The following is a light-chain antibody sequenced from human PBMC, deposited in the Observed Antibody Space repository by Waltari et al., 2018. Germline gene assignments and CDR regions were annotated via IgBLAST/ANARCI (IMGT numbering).Light chain of an antibody. J-gene: IGKJ5*01. CDR3: QEFGSSPTVT. Sequence: IVLTQSPGTLSLSPGERATLSCRAGQSVSSRYLAGYQQKPGQAPRVVIYSASGRATGMPDRFSGSGSGTDFTPTISRLEPEDFAMYYCQEFGSSPTVTFGQGTRLEIK. V-gene: IGKV3-20*01. CDR1: QSVSSRY. CDR2: SAS.